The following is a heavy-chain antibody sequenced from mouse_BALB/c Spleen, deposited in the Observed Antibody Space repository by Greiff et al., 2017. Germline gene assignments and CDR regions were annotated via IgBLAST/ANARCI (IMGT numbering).Heavy chain of an antibody. Sequence: VQLKQSGAELVKPGASVKLSCTASGFNIKDTYMHWVKQRPEQGLEWIGRIDPANGNTKYDPKFQGKATITADTSSNTAYLQLSSLTSEDTAVYYCASYYGPYYYAMDYWGQGTSVTVSS. CDR1: GFNIKDTY. CDR3: ASYYGPYYYAMDY. J-gene: IGHJ4*01. D-gene: IGHD1-2*01. V-gene: IGHV14-3*02. CDR2: IDPANGNT.